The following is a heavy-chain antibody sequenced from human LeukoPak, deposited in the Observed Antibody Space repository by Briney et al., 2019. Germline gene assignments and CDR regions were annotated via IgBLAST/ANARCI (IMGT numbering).Heavy chain of an antibody. CDR2: IHGNAKTV. CDR3: ARDYSSGWYPLRYYFDY. D-gene: IGHD6-19*01. V-gene: IGHV3-48*04. Sequence: PGGSLRLSCVASGFTFSGYAMSWVRQAPGKGLEWVSFIHGNAKTVYYADSVKGRFTISRDNAKNSLYLQMNSLRAEDTAVYYCARDYSSGWYPLRYYFDYWGQGTLVTVSS. CDR1: GFTFSGYA. J-gene: IGHJ4*02.